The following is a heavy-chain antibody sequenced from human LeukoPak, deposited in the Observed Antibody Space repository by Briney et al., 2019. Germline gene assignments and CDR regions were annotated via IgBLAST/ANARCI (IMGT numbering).Heavy chain of an antibody. CDR2: ISGSGGST. D-gene: IGHD3-22*01. CDR1: AFTFATYA. Sequence: GGSLRLSCAASAFTFATYAMSWVRQAPGKGLEWVSSISGSGGSTHYADSVRGRFTISRDNSKSTLYLQMNGLRAENTAIYYCAKMPAYYYDSSGYAFHFDYWGQGTLVTVPS. CDR3: AKMPAYYYDSSGYAFHFDY. V-gene: IGHV3-23*01. J-gene: IGHJ4*02.